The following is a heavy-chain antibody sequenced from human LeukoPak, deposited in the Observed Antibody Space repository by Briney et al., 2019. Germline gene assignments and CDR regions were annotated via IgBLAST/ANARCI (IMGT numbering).Heavy chain of an antibody. Sequence: PSETLSLTCTVSGGSISSYYWSWIRQPPGKGLEWIGYIYYSGSTNYNPSLKSRVTISVDTSKNQFSLKLSSVTAADTAVYYCARVPTSGHYGMDVWGKGTTVTVSS. CDR3: ARVPTSGHYGMDV. V-gene: IGHV4-59*01. J-gene: IGHJ6*04. CDR1: GGSISSYY. D-gene: IGHD3-3*01. CDR2: IYYSGST.